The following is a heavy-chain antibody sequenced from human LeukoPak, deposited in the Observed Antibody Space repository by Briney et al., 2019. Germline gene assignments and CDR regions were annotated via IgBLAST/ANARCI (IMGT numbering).Heavy chain of an antibody. J-gene: IGHJ4*02. Sequence: GGSLRLSCEVSGFTVTSNYMSWVRQAPGKGLEWVSVVYPGGFTDHADSVKGRFTISRDNSKNTLYLQMNSLRAEDTAVYYCAKDRDWGSFDYWGQGTLVTVSS. D-gene: IGHD7-27*01. CDR3: AKDRDWGSFDY. V-gene: IGHV3-53*01. CDR1: GFTVTSNY. CDR2: VYPGGFT.